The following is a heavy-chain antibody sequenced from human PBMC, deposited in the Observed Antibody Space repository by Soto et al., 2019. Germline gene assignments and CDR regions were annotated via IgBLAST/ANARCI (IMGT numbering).Heavy chain of an antibody. CDR1: GFTFSDYY. CDR3: ARGESLLDACFDS. CDR2: ISSSGSTI. V-gene: IGHV3-11*01. Sequence: GGSLRLSCAASGFTFSDYYMSWIRQAPGKGLEWVSYISSSGSTIYYADSVKGRFTISRDNAKNSLYLQMNRLRAEDTAVYSCARGESLLDACFDSWGQGTLVTVSS. J-gene: IGHJ4*02.